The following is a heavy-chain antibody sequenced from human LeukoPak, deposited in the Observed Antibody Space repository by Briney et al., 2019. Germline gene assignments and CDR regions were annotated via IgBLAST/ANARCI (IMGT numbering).Heavy chain of an antibody. J-gene: IGHJ4*02. V-gene: IGHV3-21*01. CDR2: ISSSSSYI. CDR3: ARDGDYYDSSGYDY. Sequence: GGSLRLSCAASGFTFSSYSMNWVRQAPGKGLEWVSSISSSSSYIYYADSVKGRFTISRDNAKNSLYLQMNSLRAEDTAVYYCARDGDYYDSSGYDYWGQGTLSPSPQ. CDR1: GFTFSSYS. D-gene: IGHD3-22*01.